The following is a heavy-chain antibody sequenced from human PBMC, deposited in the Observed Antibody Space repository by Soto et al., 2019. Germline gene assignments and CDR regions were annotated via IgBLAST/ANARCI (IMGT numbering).Heavy chain of an antibody. CDR2: ISWNSNSI. CDR1: GFTFDDYA. Sequence: EVQLVESGGGLVQPGRSLRLSCAASGFTFDDYAMHWVQQAPGKGLEWVSGISWNSNSIGYADFVKGRFTISRDNAKNSLFLQMNSLRAEDTAFYYCAKIRYSGYDTGFFDSWGQGTLVTVSS. J-gene: IGHJ4*02. V-gene: IGHV3-9*01. CDR3: AKIRYSGYDTGFFDS. D-gene: IGHD5-12*01.